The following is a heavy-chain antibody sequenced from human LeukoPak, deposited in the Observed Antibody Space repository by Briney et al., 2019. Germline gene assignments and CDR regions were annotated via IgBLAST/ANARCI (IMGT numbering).Heavy chain of an antibody. CDR3: ARAQPPHDILTGYYFDY. CDR2: ISGSGDNT. J-gene: IGHJ4*02. D-gene: IGHD3-9*01. V-gene: IGHV3-23*01. CDR1: GFTFSNYA. Sequence: PGGSLRLSCAASGFTFSNYAMNWVRQAPGKGLEWVSTISGSGDNTYYADSVRGRFTISRDNSKNTLYLQMNSLRAEDTAVYYCARAQPPHDILTGYYFDYWGQGTLVTVSS.